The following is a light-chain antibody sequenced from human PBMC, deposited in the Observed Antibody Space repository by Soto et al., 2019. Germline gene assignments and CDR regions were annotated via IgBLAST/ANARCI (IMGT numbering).Light chain of an antibody. Sequence: DIVMAQSPATLSVSPGERDTLSFTASQSVSSYLAWYTPPPGQAPRILIYGASSRATGIPDRLSGSGSGTDFTLTISRLELEDFAVYYGQQYGSSPRTFGQGTKVDIK. V-gene: IGKV3-20*01. J-gene: IGKJ1*01. CDR2: GAS. CDR3: QQYGSSPRT. CDR1: QSVSSY.